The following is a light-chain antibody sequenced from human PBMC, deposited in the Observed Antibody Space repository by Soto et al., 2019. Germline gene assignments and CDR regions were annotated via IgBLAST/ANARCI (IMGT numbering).Light chain of an antibody. V-gene: IGKV3-11*01. Sequence: EIVLTQSPATLSLSPGERATLSCRASQSVSSYLAWYQQKPGQAPRLLIYDAYNRATGIPARFSGSGSGSDFTLSISCLEPEDFEVYYCQQRSNWPPITFGQGTRLEIK. CDR2: DAY. CDR3: QQRSNWPPIT. J-gene: IGKJ5*01. CDR1: QSVSSY.